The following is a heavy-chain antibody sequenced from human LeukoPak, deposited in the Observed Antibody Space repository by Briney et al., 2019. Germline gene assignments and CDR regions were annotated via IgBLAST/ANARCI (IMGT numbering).Heavy chain of an antibody. D-gene: IGHD6-13*01. Sequence: PSETLSLTCTVSGASISSYYWSWIRQPPGKGLEWIGYIHYSGNTNYNPSLKSRVTISVDTSKNQFSLKLSSVTAADTAVYYCASEAAAGAFDIWGQGTMVTVSS. CDR2: IHYSGNT. CDR3: ASEAAAGAFDI. CDR1: GASISSYY. J-gene: IGHJ3*02. V-gene: IGHV4-59*01.